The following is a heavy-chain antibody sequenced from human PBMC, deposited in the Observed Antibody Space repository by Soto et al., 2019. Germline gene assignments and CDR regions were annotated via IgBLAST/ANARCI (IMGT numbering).Heavy chain of an antibody. CDR2: VFFSGST. Sequence: SETLSLTCTVSGASVGSGSFYWSWIRQTPGKGLEWIGYVFFSGSTNYNPSLKSRVTISIDTSKNQFSLKLISVTAADTAVYYCARVSTYYFDSSGSYPSDYWGQGTLVTVSS. V-gene: IGHV4-61*01. D-gene: IGHD3-22*01. CDR1: GASVGSGSFY. CDR3: ARVSTYYFDSSGSYPSDY. J-gene: IGHJ4*02.